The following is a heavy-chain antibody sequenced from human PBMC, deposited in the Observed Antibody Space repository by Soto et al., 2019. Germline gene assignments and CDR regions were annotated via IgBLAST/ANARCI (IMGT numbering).Heavy chain of an antibody. D-gene: IGHD2-15*01. V-gene: IGHV3-30-3*01. Sequence: QVQLVDSGGGVVQPGRSLRLSCVASGFTFSDYVMHSVRQAPGKGLEWVTLISYDESRKYFAGSVKGRLSTSRDNPKKTLQLEINSLSAEETAVYYCAGKGSGDRNYHYMYRDVWGMGTTVT. CDR2: ISYDESRK. CDR1: GFTFSDYV. CDR3: AGKGSGDRNYHYMYRDV. J-gene: IGHJ6*03.